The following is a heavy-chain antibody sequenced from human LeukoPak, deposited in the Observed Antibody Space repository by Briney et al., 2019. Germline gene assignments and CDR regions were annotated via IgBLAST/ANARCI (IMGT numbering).Heavy chain of an antibody. CDR2: INPSGGST. CDR3: ARNRAYYYDSSDALDY. D-gene: IGHD3-22*01. Sequence: ASVKVSCKASGYTFTSYYMHWVRQAPGQGLEWMGIINPSGGSTSYAQKFQGRVTMTRDMSTSTAYMELSSLRSEDTAVYYCARNRAYYYDSSDALDYWGQGTLVTVSS. V-gene: IGHV1-46*01. J-gene: IGHJ4*02. CDR1: GYTFTSYY.